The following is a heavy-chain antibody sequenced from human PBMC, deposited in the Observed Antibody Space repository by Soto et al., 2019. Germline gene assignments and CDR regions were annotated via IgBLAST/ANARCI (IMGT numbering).Heavy chain of an antibody. CDR2: ISSSSSYI. V-gene: IGHV3-21*01. D-gene: IGHD1-7*01. Sequence: GGSLRLSCAASGFTFSSYSMNWVRQAPGKGLEWVSSISSSSSYIYYADSVKGRFTISRDNAKNSLYLQMNSLRAEDTAVYYCARVLTGTKTRFLMDAFDIWGQGTMVTVSS. J-gene: IGHJ3*02. CDR1: GFTFSSYS. CDR3: ARVLTGTKTRFLMDAFDI.